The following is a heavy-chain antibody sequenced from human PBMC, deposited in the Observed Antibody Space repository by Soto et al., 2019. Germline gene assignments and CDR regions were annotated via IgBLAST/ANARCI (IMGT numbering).Heavy chain of an antibody. Sequence: PXXSLRLSCAASRFTFSSYAMSWVRQAPGKGLEWVXAIRNXGGSTYYADSXXGRITISXXNSKNTLYMQVSSLRAEDTAVYYCAKGFVYFDPWGRGTLVTVSS. CDR2: IRNXGGST. J-gene: IGHJ5*02. CDR1: RFTFSSYA. D-gene: IGHD6-6*01. V-gene: IGHV3-23*01. CDR3: AKGFVYFDP.